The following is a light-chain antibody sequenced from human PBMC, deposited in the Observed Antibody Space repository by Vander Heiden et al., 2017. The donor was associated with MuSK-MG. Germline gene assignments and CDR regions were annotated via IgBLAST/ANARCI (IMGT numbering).Light chain of an antibody. CDR2: DVD. V-gene: IGLV2-14*03. CDR1: NSDVGRYTY. J-gene: IGLJ2*01. CDR3: TSYTSSHTII. Sequence: QSALAQPASVSGSPGQSITISCTGTNSDVGRYTYISWHQQHPGKAPKRVIYDVDQRSSGIPYRFSGSKSGNTASLTISGLQSEDEAYYYCTSYTSSHTIIIGGGTKVTVL.